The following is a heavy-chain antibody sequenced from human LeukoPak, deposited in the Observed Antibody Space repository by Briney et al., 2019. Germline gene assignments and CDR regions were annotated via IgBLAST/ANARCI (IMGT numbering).Heavy chain of an antibody. V-gene: IGHV4-39*01. J-gene: IGHJ4*02. CDR2: IYYSGST. D-gene: IGHD3-10*01. Sequence: PSETLSLTCTVSGGSISSSSYYWGWIRQPPGKGLEWIGSIYYSGSTYYNPSLKSRVTISVDTSKNQFSLKLSSVTAADTAVYYCATSKYGSGSIDYWGQGTLVTVSS. CDR1: GGSISSSSYY. CDR3: ATSKYGSGSIDY.